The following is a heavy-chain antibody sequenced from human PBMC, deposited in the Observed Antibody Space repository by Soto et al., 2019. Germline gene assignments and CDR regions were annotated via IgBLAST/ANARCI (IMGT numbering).Heavy chain of an antibody. CDR2: FDPEDGET. CDR3: ARDVIKRFDS. V-gene: IGHV1-24*01. Sequence: RASVKVSCKVSGYTLTELSMHWVRQAPGKGLEWMGGFDPEDGETIYAQKFQGRVTMTEDTSTDTAYMELSRLTSDDTAMYYCARDVIKRFDSWGQGTLVTVSS. CDR1: GYTLTELS. J-gene: IGHJ4*02.